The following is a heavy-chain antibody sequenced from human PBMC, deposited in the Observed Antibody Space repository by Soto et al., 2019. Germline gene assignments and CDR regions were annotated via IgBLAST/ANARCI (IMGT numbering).Heavy chain of an antibody. CDR3: ARHVMWVRGVSKPWFDP. D-gene: IGHD3-10*01. CDR2: IYYSGST. CDR1: GGCISSSSYY. J-gene: IGHJ5*02. Sequence: SETLYLRRTVSGGCISSSSYYGGWIRQPPGKGLEWIGSIYYSGSTYYNPSLKSRVTISVDTSKNQFSLKLSSVTAADTAVYYCARHVMWVRGVSKPWFDPWGQGTLVTVSS. V-gene: IGHV4-39*01.